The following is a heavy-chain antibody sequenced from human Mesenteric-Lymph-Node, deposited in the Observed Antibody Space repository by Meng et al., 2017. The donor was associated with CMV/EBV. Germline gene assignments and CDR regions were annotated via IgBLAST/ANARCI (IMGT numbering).Heavy chain of an antibody. CDR1: GFYFNSYA. V-gene: IGHV3-30*04. J-gene: IGHJ4*02. CDR2: ISYDGSSK. Sequence: GESLKISCVASGFYFNSYAMHWVRQAPGKGLEWVAFISYDGSSKYYADSVKGRFTISRDNSEDTLELQMSSLRAEDTAVYYCTRGNFDWGQGALVTVSS. D-gene: IGHD2-21*01. CDR3: TRGNFD.